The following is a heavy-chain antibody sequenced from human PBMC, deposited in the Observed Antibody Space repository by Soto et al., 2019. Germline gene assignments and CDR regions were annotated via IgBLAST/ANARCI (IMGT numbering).Heavy chain of an antibody. Sequence: AGESLKISCKGSGYTFSNYWIGWVRQMPGEGLEWMGVTYPSDSDTRYSPSFQGQVTISADKSITTAFLQWSSLKASDTAMYYCVRSGTSSGRFSDYWGQGTLVTVSS. V-gene: IGHV5-51*01. CDR3: VRSGTSSGRFSDY. CDR2: TYPSDSDT. J-gene: IGHJ4*01. D-gene: IGHD2-8*01. CDR1: GYTFSNYW.